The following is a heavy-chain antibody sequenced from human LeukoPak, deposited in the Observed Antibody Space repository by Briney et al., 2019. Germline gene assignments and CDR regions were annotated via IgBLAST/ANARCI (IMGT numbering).Heavy chain of an antibody. D-gene: IGHD4-17*01. Sequence: PGGSLRLSCAASGFTFGSYEMNWVRKAPGKGLEWVSYISSSSSTIYYADSVKGRFTISRDNAKNSLYLQMNSLRAEDTAVYYCAREVDGDCDYWGQGTLVTVSS. V-gene: IGHV3-48*01. CDR2: ISSSSSTI. CDR3: AREVDGDCDY. J-gene: IGHJ4*02. CDR1: GFTFGSYE.